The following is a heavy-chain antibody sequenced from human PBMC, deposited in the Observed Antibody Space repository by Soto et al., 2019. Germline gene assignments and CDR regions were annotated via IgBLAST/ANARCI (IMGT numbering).Heavy chain of an antibody. Sequence: GASVKVSCKASGYTFTSYGISWVRQAPGQGLEWMGWISAYNGNTNYAQKLQGRVTMTTDTSTSTAYMELRSLRSDDTAVYYCARDLTAYYYDSSGYGPDYWGKGTLVTVSS. CDR3: ARDLTAYYYDSSGYGPDY. V-gene: IGHV1-18*04. CDR1: GYTFTSYG. CDR2: ISAYNGNT. D-gene: IGHD3-22*01. J-gene: IGHJ4*02.